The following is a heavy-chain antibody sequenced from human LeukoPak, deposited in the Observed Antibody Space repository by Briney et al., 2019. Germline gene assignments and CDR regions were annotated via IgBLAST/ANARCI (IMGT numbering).Heavy chain of an antibody. CDR3: VKDGGRDTAAAYY. D-gene: IGHD6-13*01. V-gene: IGHV3-9*01. Sequence: PGGSLRLSCAASGFTFDDYAMHWVRQAPGKGLEGVSGILRNSGSIGYADSVKGRFTISRDDAKNSLYLQMNSLRAEDTALYYCVKDGGRDTAAAYYWGQGTLVSVSS. CDR1: GFTFDDYA. J-gene: IGHJ4*02. CDR2: ILRNSGSI.